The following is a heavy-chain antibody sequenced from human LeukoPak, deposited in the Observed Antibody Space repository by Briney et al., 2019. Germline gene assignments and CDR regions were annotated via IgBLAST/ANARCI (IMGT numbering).Heavy chain of an antibody. CDR1: GGSFGGYY. Sequence: SETLSLTCAVYGGSFGGYYWSWIRQPPGKGLEWIGEINHSGSTNYNPSLKSRVTISVDTSKNQFSLKLSSVTAADTTVYYCARGRRYCYGSGSYFNRVLFDPWGQGTLVTVSS. J-gene: IGHJ5*02. CDR3: ARGRRYCYGSGSYFNRVLFDP. CDR2: INHSGST. D-gene: IGHD3-10*01. V-gene: IGHV4-34*01.